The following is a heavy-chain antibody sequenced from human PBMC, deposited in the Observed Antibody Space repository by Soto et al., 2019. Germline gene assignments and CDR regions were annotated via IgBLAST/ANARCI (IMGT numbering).Heavy chain of an antibody. V-gene: IGHV4-30-4*01. CDR3: ARARNYGDYDGHDAFDI. J-gene: IGHJ3*02. CDR2: IYYSGST. CDR1: GGSISSGDYY. Sequence: TSETLSLTCTVSGGSISSGDYYWSWIRQPPGKGLEWIGEIYYSGSTYYNPSLKSRVTISVDKSKNQFSLKLSSVTAADTAVYYCARARNYGDYDGHDAFDIWGQGTMVTVSS. D-gene: IGHD4-17*01.